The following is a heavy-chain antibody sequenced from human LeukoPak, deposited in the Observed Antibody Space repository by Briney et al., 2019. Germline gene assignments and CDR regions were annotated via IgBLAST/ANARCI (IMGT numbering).Heavy chain of an antibody. J-gene: IGHJ5*02. CDR2: IRSKANSYAT. D-gene: IGHD6-6*01. CDR3: TRHGSSLGFDP. V-gene: IGHV3-73*01. CDR1: GFTFSGSA. Sequence: GGSLRLSCAASGFTFSGSAMHWVRQASGKGLEWVGRIRSKANSYATVYAASVKGRFTISRDDSKNTAYLQMNSLKTEDTAVYYCTRHGSSLGFDPWGQGTLVTVSS.